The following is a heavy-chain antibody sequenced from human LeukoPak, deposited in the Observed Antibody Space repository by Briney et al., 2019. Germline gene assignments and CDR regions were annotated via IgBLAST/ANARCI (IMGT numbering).Heavy chain of an antibody. D-gene: IGHD6-13*01. J-gene: IGHJ4*02. Sequence: GGSLRLSCAASGFTFSSHAMSWIRQAPGKGLEWVSAITSGSGSNVYYTDSLKGRFTISRDNSKNTLYLQMDSLRAEDTAVYYCARHGSWSFDYWGQGTLVTVSA. CDR2: ITSGSGSNV. V-gene: IGHV3-23*01. CDR3: ARHGSWSFDY. CDR1: GFTFSSHA.